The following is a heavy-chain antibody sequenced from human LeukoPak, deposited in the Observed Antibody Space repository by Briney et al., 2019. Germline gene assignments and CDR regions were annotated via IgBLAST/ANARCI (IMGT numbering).Heavy chain of an antibody. CDR1: GYTFTGYY. D-gene: IGHD6-13*01. V-gene: IGHV1-2*06. CDR2: INPNSGGT. CDR3: ARDVAAAAPDDAFDI. Sequence: ASVKVSCKASGYTFTGYYMHWVRQAPGQGLEWMGRINPNSGGTNYAQKFQGRVTMTRDTSISTAYIELSRLRSDDTAVYYCARDVAAAAPDDAFDIWGQGTMVTVSS. J-gene: IGHJ3*02.